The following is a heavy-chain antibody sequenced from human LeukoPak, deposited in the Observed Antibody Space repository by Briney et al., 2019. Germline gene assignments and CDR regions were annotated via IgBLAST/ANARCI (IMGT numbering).Heavy chain of an antibody. J-gene: IGHJ6*02. V-gene: IGHV4-59*12. Sequence: PSETLSLTCTVSGGSISSYYWSWIRQPPGKGLEWIGYIYYSGSTYYNPSLKSRVTISVDTSKNQFSLKLSSVTAADTAVYYCARGSYYYGSGSSYGMDVWGQGTTVTVSS. CDR3: ARGSYYYGSGSSYGMDV. CDR1: GGSISSYY. CDR2: IYYSGST. D-gene: IGHD3-10*01.